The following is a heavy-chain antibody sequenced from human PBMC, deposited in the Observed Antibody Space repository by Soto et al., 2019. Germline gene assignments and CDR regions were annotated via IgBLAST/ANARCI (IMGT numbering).Heavy chain of an antibody. CDR3: AADTTQLDFWSGLYYYYYMDV. D-gene: IGHD3-3*01. Sequence: GASVKVSCKASGFTFTSSAMQWARQARGQRLEWIGWIVVGSGNTNYAQKFQERVTITRDMSTSTAYMELSSLRSEDTAVYYCAADTTQLDFWSGLYYYYYMDVWGKGTTVTVSS. CDR2: IVVGSGNT. V-gene: IGHV1-58*02. CDR1: GFTFTSSA. J-gene: IGHJ6*03.